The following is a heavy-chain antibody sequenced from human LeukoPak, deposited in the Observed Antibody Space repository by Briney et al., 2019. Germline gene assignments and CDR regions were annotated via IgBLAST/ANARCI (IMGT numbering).Heavy chain of an antibody. V-gene: IGHV3-30*03. CDR1: GFTFSSYG. D-gene: IGHD3-22*01. CDR3: ARGMSYYYDSSGSYFDY. CDR2: ISYDGSNK. Sequence: GRSLRLSCAASGFTFSSYGMHWVRQAPGKGLEWVAVISYDGSNKYYADSVKGRFTISRDNSKNTLYLQMNSLRAEDTAVYCCARGMSYYYDSSGSYFDYWGQGTLVTVSS. J-gene: IGHJ4*02.